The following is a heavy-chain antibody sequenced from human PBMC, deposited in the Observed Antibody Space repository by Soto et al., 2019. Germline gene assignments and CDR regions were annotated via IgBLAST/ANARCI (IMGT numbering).Heavy chain of an antibody. J-gene: IGHJ4*02. Sequence: GGSLRLSCAASGFTFSNVWMAWVRQTPKKGLEWVGRIKTKADGGTAEYAAPVKGRFTISRDDSKNTLYLQMNSLKTEDTAVYYCATDSYCTRTICYARYDNWGQGTLVTVSS. CDR2: IKTKADGGTA. CDR1: GFTFSNVW. D-gene: IGHD2-2*01. V-gene: IGHV3-15*01. CDR3: ATDSYCTRTICYARYDN.